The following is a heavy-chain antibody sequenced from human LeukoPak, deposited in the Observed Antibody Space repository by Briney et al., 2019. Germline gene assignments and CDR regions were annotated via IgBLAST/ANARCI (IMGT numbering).Heavy chain of an antibody. CDR2: ISATTGYT. D-gene: IGHD6-6*01. CDR3: AKGGPYTSSSCDY. CDR1: GFTFSSSA. J-gene: IGHJ4*02. V-gene: IGHV3-23*01. Sequence: GGSLRLSCAASGFTFSSSAMHWVRQAPGKGLEWVSGISATTGYTYYAGSVKGRFTISRDSSNNMLYLQMTNLRAEDTALYYCAKGGPYTSSSCDYWGQGTLVTVSS.